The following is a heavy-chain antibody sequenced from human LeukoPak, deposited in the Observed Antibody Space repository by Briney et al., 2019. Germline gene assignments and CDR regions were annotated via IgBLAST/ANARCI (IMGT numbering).Heavy chain of an antibody. Sequence: GASVKVSCKASGGTFYSYAISWVRQAPGQGLEWMGWISAYNGNTNYAQKLQGRVTMTTDTSTSTAYMELRSLRSDDTAVYYCARDSSVASWDYGDYSPGGAFDIWGQGTMVTVSS. D-gene: IGHD4-17*01. CDR2: ISAYNGNT. V-gene: IGHV1-18*01. J-gene: IGHJ3*02. CDR1: GGTFYSYA. CDR3: ARDSSVASWDYGDYSPGGAFDI.